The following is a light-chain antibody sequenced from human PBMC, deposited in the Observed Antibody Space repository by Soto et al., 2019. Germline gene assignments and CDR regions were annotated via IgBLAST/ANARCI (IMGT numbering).Light chain of an antibody. CDR3: LSYTSSNSYV. CDR2: EVS. V-gene: IGLV2-18*02. J-gene: IGLJ1*01. CDR1: SSDVGSYNR. Sequence: QSVLTQPPSVSGSPGQSVTISCTGTSSDVGSYNRVSWYQQPPGTAPKLMIYEVSNRPSGVPDRFSGSKSGNTASLTISGLQAGDEADYYCLSYTSSNSYVFGTGTKVTV.